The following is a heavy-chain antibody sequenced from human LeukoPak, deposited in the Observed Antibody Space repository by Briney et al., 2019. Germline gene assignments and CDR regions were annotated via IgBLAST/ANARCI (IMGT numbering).Heavy chain of an antibody. CDR2: IWYDGSNK. CDR1: GFTSSSYG. CDR3: ARPYYYDSSGYSLRF. D-gene: IGHD3-22*01. V-gene: IGHV3-33*01. Sequence: GGSLRLSCAASGFTSSSYGVHWVRQAPGKGLEWVAVIWYDGSNKYYADSVKGRFTISRDNSKNTLYLQMNSLRAEDTAVYYCARPYYYDSSGYSLRFWGQGTLVTVSS. J-gene: IGHJ4*02.